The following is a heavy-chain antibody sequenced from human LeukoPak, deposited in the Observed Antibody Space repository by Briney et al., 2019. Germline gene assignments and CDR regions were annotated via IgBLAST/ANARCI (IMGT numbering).Heavy chain of an antibody. J-gene: IGHJ2*01. Sequence: GGSLRLSCAASGFTFSSYAMHWVRQAPGKGLEWVAVISYDGSNKHYADSVKGRFTISRDNSKNTMYLQMNSLRGEDTAVYYSARAGRVTTTYWYFDLWGRGTLVTVSS. CDR2: ISYDGSNK. CDR1: GFTFSSYA. D-gene: IGHD4-17*01. V-gene: IGHV3-30-3*01. CDR3: ARAGRVTTTYWYFDL.